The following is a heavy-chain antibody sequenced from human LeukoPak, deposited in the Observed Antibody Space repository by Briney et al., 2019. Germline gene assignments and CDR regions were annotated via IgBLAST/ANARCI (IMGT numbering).Heavy chain of an antibody. Sequence: GGSLTLSCTTFGFTFGDYAMSWVRQAPGKGLEWVGFIRSKAFRGTTKYAASVQGRFTISRDDSKSIAYPQTNSLKTEDTAMYYCTSVYDTSAYYHSGIDYWGQGTLVTVSS. CDR1: GFTFGDYA. V-gene: IGHV3-49*04. CDR3: TSVYDTSAYYHSGIDY. D-gene: IGHD4/OR15-4a*01. CDR2: IRSKAFRGTT. J-gene: IGHJ4*02.